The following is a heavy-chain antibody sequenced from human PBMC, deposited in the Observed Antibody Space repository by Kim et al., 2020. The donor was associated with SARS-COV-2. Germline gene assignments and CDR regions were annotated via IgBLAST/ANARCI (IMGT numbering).Heavy chain of an antibody. J-gene: IGHJ4*02. CDR2: INHSGST. Sequence: SETLSLTCAVYGGSFSGYYWSWIRQPPGKGLEWIGEINHSGSTNYNPSLKSRVTISVDTSKNQFSLKLSSVTAADTAVYYCARPYYGSGSYYYWGQGTLVTVSS. CDR1: GGSFSGYY. CDR3: ARPYYGSGSYYY. V-gene: IGHV4-34*01. D-gene: IGHD3-10*01.